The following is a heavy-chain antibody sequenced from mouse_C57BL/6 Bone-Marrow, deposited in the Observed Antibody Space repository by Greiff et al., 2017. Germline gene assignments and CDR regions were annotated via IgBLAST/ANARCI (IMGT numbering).Heavy chain of an antibody. J-gene: IGHJ4*01. CDR2: IYPRSGNT. V-gene: IGHV1-81*01. Sequence: QVQLQQSGAELARPGASVKLSCKASGYTFTSYGISWVKQRTGQGLEWIGEIYPRSGNTYYNEKFKGKATLTADKSSSIAYMELRSLTSEDSAVYFCARYYFYAMDYWGQGTSVTVSS. D-gene: IGHD1-1*01. CDR3: ARYYFYAMDY. CDR1: GYTFTSYG.